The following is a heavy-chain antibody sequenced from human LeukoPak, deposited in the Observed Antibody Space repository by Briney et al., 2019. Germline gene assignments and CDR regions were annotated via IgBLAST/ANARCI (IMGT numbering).Heavy chain of an antibody. CDR2: INSGGST. Sequence: GGSLRLSCAASGFTVSSNYMNWVRQAPGKGPEWVSLINSGGSTYYADSVKGRFTISRDNSKNTLCLQMNSLRVEDSAVYYCARGYSSGFERWDYFDYWGQGTLVTVSS. CDR1: GFTVSSNY. CDR3: ARGYSSGFERWDYFDY. J-gene: IGHJ4*02. V-gene: IGHV3-53*01. D-gene: IGHD6-19*01.